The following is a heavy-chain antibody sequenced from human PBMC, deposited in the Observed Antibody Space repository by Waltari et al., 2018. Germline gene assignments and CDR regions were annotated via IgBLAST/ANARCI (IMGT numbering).Heavy chain of an antibody. D-gene: IGHD6-19*01. Sequence: EAQQVESGGDLVQPGGSLRLSCVVSGFTLSNYWMSWVRQAPGKGLEWVANINKDGTETYYVDSVRGRFTISKDDAKNSVYPQMNSLKVEDTAVYYCIRDYGSPYWGQGTLVTVSS. CDR3: IRDYGSPY. J-gene: IGHJ4*02. CDR1: GFTLSNYW. CDR2: INKDGTET. V-gene: IGHV3-7*03.